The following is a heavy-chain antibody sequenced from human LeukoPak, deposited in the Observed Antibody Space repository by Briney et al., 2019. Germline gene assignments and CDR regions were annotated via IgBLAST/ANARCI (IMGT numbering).Heavy chain of an antibody. CDR1: GFTFSSYA. D-gene: IGHD5-18*01. Sequence: GGSLRLSCAASGFTFSSYAMSWVRQAPGKGLEWVSAISGSGGSTYYADSVKGRFTISRDNSKNTLYPQMNSLRAEDTAVYYCAKDREWGYSYGSNWFDPWGQGTLVTVSS. CDR2: ISGSGGST. CDR3: AKDREWGYSYGSNWFDP. J-gene: IGHJ5*02. V-gene: IGHV3-23*01.